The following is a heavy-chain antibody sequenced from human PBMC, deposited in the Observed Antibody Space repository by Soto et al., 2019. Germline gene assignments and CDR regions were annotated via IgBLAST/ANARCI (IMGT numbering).Heavy chain of an antibody. V-gene: IGHV4-30-2*01. CDR1: GGCISSGGYS. CDR3: ARRGSSGYYDWFDP. CDR2: IYHSVST. J-gene: IGHJ5*02. D-gene: IGHD3-22*01. Sequence: TLSFTCAVAGGCISSGGYSWSWIRQPPGKGLEWIGYIYHSVSTYYNPSLKSRVTISVDRSKNQFSLKLSSVTAADTAVYYCARRGSSGYYDWFDPWGQGTLVTASS.